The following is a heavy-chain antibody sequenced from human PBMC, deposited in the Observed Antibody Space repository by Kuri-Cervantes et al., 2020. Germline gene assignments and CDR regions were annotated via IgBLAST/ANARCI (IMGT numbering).Heavy chain of an antibody. CDR1: GGSIRTTIDY. J-gene: IGHJ4*02. V-gene: IGHV4-39*07. D-gene: IGHD6-19*01. CDR3: ARGGRWGAVAVPYYFDY. CDR2: IYHSGST. Sequence: SETLSLTCTVSGGSIRTTIDYWAWIRQPPGKGLEWIGEIYHSGSTNYNPSLKSRVTISVDKSKNQFSLKLSSVTAADTAVYYCARGGRWGAVAVPYYFDYWGQGTLVTVSS.